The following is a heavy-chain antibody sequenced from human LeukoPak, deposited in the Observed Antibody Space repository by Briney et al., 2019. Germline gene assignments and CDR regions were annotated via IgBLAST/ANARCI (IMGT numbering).Heavy chain of an antibody. Sequence: GGSLRLSCAASGFTFSSYSMNWVRQAPGKGLEWVSDISSGSSSIYYADSVKGRFTISRDNAKNSLYLQMNSLRVEDTAVYYCARVRYGDYVGGFDYWGQGTLVTVSS. CDR1: GFTFSSYS. D-gene: IGHD4-17*01. J-gene: IGHJ4*02. CDR3: ARVRYGDYVGGFDY. CDR2: ISSGSSSI. V-gene: IGHV3-48*04.